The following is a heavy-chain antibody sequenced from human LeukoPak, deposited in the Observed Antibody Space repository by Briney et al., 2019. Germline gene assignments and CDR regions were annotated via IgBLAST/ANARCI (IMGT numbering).Heavy chain of an antibody. CDR2: IKQDGSEK. J-gene: IGHJ4*02. V-gene: IGHV3-7*01. D-gene: IGHD3-22*01. Sequence: PGGSLRLSCAASGFTFSSYWMSWVRQAPGKGLEWVANIKQDGSEKYYVDSVKGRFTISRDNAKNSLYLQMNSLRAEDMAVYYCARDLPRYYDSSGYYWDYWGQGTLVTVSS. CDR3: ARDLPRYYDSSGYYWDY. CDR1: GFTFSSYW.